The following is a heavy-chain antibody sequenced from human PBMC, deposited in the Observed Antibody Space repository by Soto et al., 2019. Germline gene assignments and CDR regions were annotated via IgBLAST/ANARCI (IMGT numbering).Heavy chain of an antibody. Sequence: ASVKVSCKASGFTFTSSAVQWVRQARGQRLEWIGWIVVGSGNTNYAQKFQERVTITRDMSTSTAYMELSSLRSEDTAVYYCAAFSGYDFYYYYGMDVWGQGTTVTVSS. D-gene: IGHD5-12*01. CDR2: IVVGSGNT. V-gene: IGHV1-58*01. CDR3: AAFSGYDFYYYYGMDV. CDR1: GFTFTSSA. J-gene: IGHJ6*02.